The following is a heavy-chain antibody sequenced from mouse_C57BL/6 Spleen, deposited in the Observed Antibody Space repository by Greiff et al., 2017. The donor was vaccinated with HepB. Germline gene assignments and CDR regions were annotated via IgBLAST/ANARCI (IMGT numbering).Heavy chain of an antibody. J-gene: IGHJ1*03. CDR1: GFTFSDYG. CDR2: ISSGSSTI. V-gene: IGHV5-17*01. CDR3: ARRSYFDV. Sequence: EVHLVESGGGLVKPGGSLKLSCAASGFTFSDYGMHWVRQAPEKGLEWVAYISSGSSTIYYADTVKGRFTISRDNAKNTLFLQMTSLRSEDTAMYYCARRSYFDVWGTGTTVTVSS.